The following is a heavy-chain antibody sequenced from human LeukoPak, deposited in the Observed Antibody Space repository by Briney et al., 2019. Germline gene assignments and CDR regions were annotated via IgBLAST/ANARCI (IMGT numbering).Heavy chain of an antibody. D-gene: IGHD5-24*01. CDR3: ARENGYKYDY. Sequence: PSETLSLTCTVSGGSISSYSWSWIRQPAVKGLEWIGSIYHSGSTNYNPSLKSRVTISVDTSKNQFSLKLRSVTAADTAVYYCARENGYKYDYWGQGTLVTVSS. CDR1: GGSISSYS. J-gene: IGHJ4*02. CDR2: IYHSGST. V-gene: IGHV4-59*01.